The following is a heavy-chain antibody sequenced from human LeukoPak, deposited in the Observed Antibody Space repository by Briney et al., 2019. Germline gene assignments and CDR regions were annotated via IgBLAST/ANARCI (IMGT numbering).Heavy chain of an antibody. D-gene: IGHD2-15*01. CDR2: INHSGST. V-gene: IGHV4-34*01. Sequence: SETLSLTCAVYGGSFSGYYWSWIRQPPGQGLEWIGEINHSGSTYYNPSLKSRVTISVDTSKNQFSLKLSSVSAADTAVYYCARRGYCSGGSCYAGLNWFDPWGQGTLVTVSS. CDR3: ARRGYCSGGSCYAGLNWFDP. CDR1: GGSFSGYY. J-gene: IGHJ5*02.